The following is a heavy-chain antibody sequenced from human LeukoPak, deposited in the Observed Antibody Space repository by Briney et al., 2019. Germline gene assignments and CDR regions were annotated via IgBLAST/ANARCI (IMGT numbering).Heavy chain of an antibody. CDR1: GGSISSYY. CDR2: IYYSGST. CDR3: ARAPYYYGSGSYYHYYFDY. D-gene: IGHD3-10*01. Sequence: SETLSLTCTVSGGSISSYYWSWIRQPPGKGLEWIGYIYYSGSTNYNPSLKSRVTISVDTSKNQFSLKLSSVTAADTAVYYCARAPYYYGSGSYYHYYFDYWGQGTLVTVSS. J-gene: IGHJ4*02. V-gene: IGHV4-59*01.